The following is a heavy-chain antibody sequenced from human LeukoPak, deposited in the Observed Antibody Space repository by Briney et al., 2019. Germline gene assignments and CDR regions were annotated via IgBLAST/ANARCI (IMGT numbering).Heavy chain of an antibody. J-gene: IGHJ3*02. CDR2: INHSGST. D-gene: IGHD1-26*01. CDR1: GGSFSGYY. V-gene: IGHV4-34*01. CDR3: ARGRWELDAFDI. Sequence: SETLSLTCAVYGGSFSGYYWSWIRQPPGKGLEWIGEINHSGSTNYNPSLKSRVTISVDTSKNQFSLKLSSVTAADTAVYYCARGRWELDAFDIWGQGTMVTVSS.